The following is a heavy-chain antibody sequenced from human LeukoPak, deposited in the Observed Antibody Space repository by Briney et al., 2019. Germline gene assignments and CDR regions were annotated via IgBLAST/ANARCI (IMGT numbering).Heavy chain of an antibody. CDR3: AKVSRFAVVPAAMLDY. D-gene: IGHD2-2*01. CDR2: ISGSGDIT. J-gene: IGHJ4*02. CDR1: GFTFRSYA. Sequence: VGSLRLSCAASGFTFRSYAMSWVRQAPGKGLEWVSAISGSGDITYYADSVKGRFTMSRDNFKNTLYLQMNSLRAEDTAVYYCAKVSRFAVVPAAMLDYWGQGIQVTVSS. V-gene: IGHV3-23*01.